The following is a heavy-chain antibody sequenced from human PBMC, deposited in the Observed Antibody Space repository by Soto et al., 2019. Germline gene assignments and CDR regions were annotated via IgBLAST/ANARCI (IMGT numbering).Heavy chain of an antibody. CDR2: IYSSGVT. CDR3: ATKPNGLYYFDY. CDR1: GGSISSGGYY. J-gene: IGHJ4*02. D-gene: IGHD2-8*01. V-gene: IGHV4-31*03. Sequence: QVQLQESGPGLVQPSQTLSLTCTVSGGSISSGGYYWSWIRQHPGKGLEWIGYIYSSGVTYHAPSLKSRVSMSVAMSKNQFSLRLSSVTAADTAVYYCATKPNGLYYFDYWGQGALVTVSS.